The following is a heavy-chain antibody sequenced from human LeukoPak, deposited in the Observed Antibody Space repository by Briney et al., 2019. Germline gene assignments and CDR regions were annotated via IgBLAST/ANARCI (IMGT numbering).Heavy chain of an antibody. J-gene: IGHJ4*02. V-gene: IGHV1-18*01. Sequence: GASVKVSCKASGYTFTRYGISWVRQAPGQGLEWMGWISAYNGNTKEAQKLQGRVTMTTDTSTTTAYMELRSLRSDDTAVYYCARVYGDLHFDYWGQGTLVTVSS. CDR3: ARVYGDLHFDY. CDR1: GYTFTRYG. CDR2: ISAYNGNT. D-gene: IGHD4-17*01.